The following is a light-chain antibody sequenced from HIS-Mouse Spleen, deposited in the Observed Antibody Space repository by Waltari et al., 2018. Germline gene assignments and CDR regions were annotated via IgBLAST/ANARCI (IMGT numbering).Light chain of an antibody. V-gene: IGLV2-23*01. CDR1: SSDGGSYNL. Sequence: QSALTQPASVSGSPGQSITIPFQGTSSDGGSYNLLPCYQQHHGKAPKLMIYEGSKRPSGVSNRFSGSKSGNTASLTISGLQAEDEADYYCCSYAGSSTWVFGGGTKLTVL. CDR2: EGS. J-gene: IGLJ3*02. CDR3: CSYAGSSTWV.